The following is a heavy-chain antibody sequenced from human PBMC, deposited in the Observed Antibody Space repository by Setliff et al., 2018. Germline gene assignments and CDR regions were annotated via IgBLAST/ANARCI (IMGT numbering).Heavy chain of an antibody. CDR3: ARMTGFLYMDV. J-gene: IGHJ6*04. Sequence: SETLSLTCIVSGESIDSVATGNHYWNWIRQPVGKGLEWIGHIFLTGSTDYDPSFRSRATISLDMSKNEFYLKLNSVTAADTAVYYCARMTGFLYMDVWGKGTPVTVS. CDR2: IFLTGST. CDR1: GESIDSVATGNHY. V-gene: IGHV4-61*09. D-gene: IGHD3-3*01.